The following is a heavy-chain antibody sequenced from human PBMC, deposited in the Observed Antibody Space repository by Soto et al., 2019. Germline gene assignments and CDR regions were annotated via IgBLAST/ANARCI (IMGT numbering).Heavy chain of an antibody. CDR3: ARDLVHGYTGFSGY. V-gene: IGHV1-18*01. D-gene: IGHD5-12*01. J-gene: IGHJ4*02. Sequence: ASVKVSCKASGYTFTSYGISWVRQAPGQGLEWMGWISAYNGNTNFAQKLQGRVSLTTDTSSTTAYMELRSLTSDDTAVYYCARDLVHGYTGFSGYWGQGTLVTVSS. CDR2: ISAYNGNT. CDR1: GYTFTSYG.